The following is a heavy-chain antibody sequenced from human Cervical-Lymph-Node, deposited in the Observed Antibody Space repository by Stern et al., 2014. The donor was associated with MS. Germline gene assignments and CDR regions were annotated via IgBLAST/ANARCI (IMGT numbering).Heavy chain of an antibody. D-gene: IGHD1-26*01. Sequence: QVQLMQSGGGVVQPGRSLRLSCAASGFAFNTYGMNWVRQAPGKGLEWLAGLEYDGSNTQYAESGKGRFTIPRKNDKNQPYLKINSLTPEDTAVYYCAKDHEVLYWRGYFDSWGQGTLVTVSS. J-gene: IGHJ4*02. V-gene: IGHV3-30*18. CDR1: GFAFNTYG. CDR2: LEYDGSNT. CDR3: AKDHEVLYWRGYFDS.